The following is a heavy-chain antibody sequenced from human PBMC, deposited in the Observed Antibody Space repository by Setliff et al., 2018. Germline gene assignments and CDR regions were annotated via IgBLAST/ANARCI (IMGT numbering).Heavy chain of an antibody. Sequence: PGGSLRLSCAASGFTFSGYGMHWVRQAPGKGLEWVAALGYDGTNEYYADSVKGRFTISRDNIKNTAFLQMNSLRADDTAMYYCVASPSNKNGHFEYWGQGTLVTVSS. CDR1: GFTFSGYG. J-gene: IGHJ4*02. V-gene: IGHV3-30*02. CDR2: LGYDGTNE. CDR3: VASPSNKNGHFEY.